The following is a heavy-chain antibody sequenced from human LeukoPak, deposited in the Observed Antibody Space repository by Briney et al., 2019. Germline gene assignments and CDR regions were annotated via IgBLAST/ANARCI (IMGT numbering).Heavy chain of an antibody. CDR2: IKQDGSEK. J-gene: IGHJ4*02. V-gene: IGHV3-7*01. D-gene: IGHD6-13*01. CDR1: GFTFSSYS. Sequence: PTGGSLRLSCAASGFTFSSYSMNWVRQAPGKGLEWVANIKQDGSEKYYVDSVKGRFTISRDNAKNSLYLQMNSLRAEDTAVYYCARGGLRIAAAVWGQGTVVTVSS. CDR3: ARGGLRIAAAV.